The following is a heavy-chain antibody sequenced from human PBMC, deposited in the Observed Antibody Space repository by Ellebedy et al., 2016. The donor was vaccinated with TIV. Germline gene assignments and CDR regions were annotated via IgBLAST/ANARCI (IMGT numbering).Heavy chain of an antibody. Sequence: PGGSLRLSCAASGFTFSGHSMNWVRQAPGKRLEWISYISSSSSTIYYADSVKGRFTISRDNAESSLFLQMNSLRAEDTAMYYCARDDYSPKWYFDLWGRGTLVAVVS. CDR2: ISSSSSTI. V-gene: IGHV3-48*04. J-gene: IGHJ2*01. CDR1: GFTFSGHS. D-gene: IGHD4-11*01. CDR3: ARDDYSPKWYFDL.